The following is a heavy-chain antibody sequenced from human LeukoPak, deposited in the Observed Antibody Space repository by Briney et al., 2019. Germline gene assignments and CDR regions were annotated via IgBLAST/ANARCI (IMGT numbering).Heavy chain of an antibody. J-gene: IGHJ4*02. D-gene: IGHD1-26*01. CDR3: ARGEWELPFDY. CDR1: GCTFSSYA. V-gene: IGHV3-30-3*01. Sequence: QPGGSLRLSCAGSGCTFSSYAMHWVRQAPGKGLEWVAVISYDGSNKYYADSVKGRFTISRDNSKNTPYLQMNSLRAEDTAVYYCARGEWELPFDYWGQGTLVTVSS. CDR2: ISYDGSNK.